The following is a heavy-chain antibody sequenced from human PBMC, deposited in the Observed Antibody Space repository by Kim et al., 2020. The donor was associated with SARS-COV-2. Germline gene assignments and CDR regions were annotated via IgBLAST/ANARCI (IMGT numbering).Heavy chain of an antibody. V-gene: IGHV3-7*03. Sequence: GGSLRLSCAASGFTFSSLLMTWVRQAPGKGLEWVANIKQDGSEKYYVDSVKGRFTISRDNAKNSLYLQMNSLRAEDTAVYFCARGGYSSSPYWEEWGQGT. J-gene: IGHJ4*02. CDR3: ARGGYSSSPYWEE. CDR2: IKQDGSEK. D-gene: IGHD6-19*01. CDR1: GFTFSSLL.